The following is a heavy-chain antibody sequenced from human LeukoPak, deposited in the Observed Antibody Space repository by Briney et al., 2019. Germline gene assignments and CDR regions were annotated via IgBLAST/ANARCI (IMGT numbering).Heavy chain of an antibody. CDR3: AYGSSGWNGWTGDYYYGMDV. J-gene: IGHJ6*02. Sequence: SETLSLTCTVSGGSISSYYWSWIRQPAGKGLEWIGRIYTSGSTNYNPSLKSRVTMSVDTSKNRFSLKLSSVTAADTAVYYCAYGSSGWNGWTGDYYYGMDVWGQGTTVTVSS. V-gene: IGHV4-4*07. CDR1: GGSISSYY. D-gene: IGHD6-19*01. CDR2: IYTSGST.